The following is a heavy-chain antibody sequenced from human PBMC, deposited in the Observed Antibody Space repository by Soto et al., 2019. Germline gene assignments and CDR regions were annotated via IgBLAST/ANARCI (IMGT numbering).Heavy chain of an antibody. CDR1: GFPFSSYA. J-gene: IGHJ4*02. D-gene: IGHD6-13*01. Sequence: PGESLKISCAAPGFPFSSYAMSWVRPAPGKGLEWVSAISGSGGSTYYADSVKGRFTISRDNSKNTLYLQMNSLRAEDTAVYYCAKFSGIAAAGIYFDYWGQGTLVTVSS. CDR2: ISGSGGST. CDR3: AKFSGIAAAGIYFDY. V-gene: IGHV3-23*01.